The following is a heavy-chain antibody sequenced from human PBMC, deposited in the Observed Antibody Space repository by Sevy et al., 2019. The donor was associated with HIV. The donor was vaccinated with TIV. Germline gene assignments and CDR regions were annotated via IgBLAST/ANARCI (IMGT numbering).Heavy chain of an antibody. Sequence: ASVKVSCKTTGYIFSDYNMHWVRQAPGQGLEWMALINPNSGVTIYAHNFRGRVSVTRDTSMSTAYMELSGLTSDDTAVYYCVREYINAPSTLLSFDIWGQRTMVTVSS. CDR3: VREYINAPSTLLSFDI. CDR2: INPNSGVT. V-gene: IGHV1-2*06. CDR1: GYIFSDYN. D-gene: IGHD2-2*01. J-gene: IGHJ3*02.